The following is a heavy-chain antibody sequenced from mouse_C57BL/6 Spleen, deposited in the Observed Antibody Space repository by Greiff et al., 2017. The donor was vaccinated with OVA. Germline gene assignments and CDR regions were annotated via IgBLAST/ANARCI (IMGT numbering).Heavy chain of an antibody. J-gene: IGHJ1*03. CDR2: IDPSDSDT. Sequence: VQLQQPGAELVRPGSSVKLSCKASGYTFTSYWMHWVKQRPIQGLEWIGKIDPSDSDTHYNQKFKNKATLTVDKSSSTAYMQLSSLTSEDSAVYYCARRGYFDVWGTGTTVTVSS. V-gene: IGHV1-52*01. CDR3: ARRGYFDV. CDR1: GYTFTSYW.